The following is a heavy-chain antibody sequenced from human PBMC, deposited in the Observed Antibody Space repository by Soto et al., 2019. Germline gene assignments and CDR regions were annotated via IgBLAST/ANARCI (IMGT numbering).Heavy chain of an antibody. CDR3: ARGGALSTSWYWGDGLDS. D-gene: IGHD6-13*01. V-gene: IGHV1-69*06. J-gene: IGHJ4*02. CDR1: GYSFSSHA. CDR2: IIPVFGTP. Sequence: QVQLEQSGSEVKKSGSSVKVSCKASGYSFSSHAITWVRQAPGQGLEWKGGIIPVFGTPSYAQKFQGRVTISADKSTNTSSLELRSLRSEDTAVYYCARGGALSTSWYWGDGLDSWGQGTQVTVSS.